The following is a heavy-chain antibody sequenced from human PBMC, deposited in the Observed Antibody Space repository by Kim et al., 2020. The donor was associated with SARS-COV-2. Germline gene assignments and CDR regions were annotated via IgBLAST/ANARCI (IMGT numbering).Heavy chain of an antibody. D-gene: IGHD1-7*01. CDR3: ARSISRGITGTTFGFG. J-gene: IGHJ4*02. V-gene: IGHV4-61*01. CDR2: IYYSGST. Sequence: SETLSLTCTVSGGSVSSGSYYWSWIRQPPGKGLEWIGYIYYSGSTNYNPSLKSRVTISVDTSKNQFSLKLSSVTAADTAVYYCARSISRGITGTTFGFGWGQGTLVTVSS. CDR1: GGSVSSGSYY.